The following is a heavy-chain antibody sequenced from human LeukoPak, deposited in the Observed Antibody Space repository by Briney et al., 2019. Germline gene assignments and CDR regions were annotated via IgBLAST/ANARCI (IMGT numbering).Heavy chain of an antibody. CDR2: IYYSGNT. D-gene: IGHD5-18*01. CDR3: ARGLRGYSYGPFDY. Sequence: PSETLSLTCTVSGGSISRDSWSWIRQPPGKKLEWIGYIYYSGNTNYNPSLKSRVTISIDTSKNQFSLKVSSVTAADTAVCYCARGLRGYSYGPFDYWGQGTLVTVSS. J-gene: IGHJ4*02. CDR1: GGSISRDS. V-gene: IGHV4-59*08.